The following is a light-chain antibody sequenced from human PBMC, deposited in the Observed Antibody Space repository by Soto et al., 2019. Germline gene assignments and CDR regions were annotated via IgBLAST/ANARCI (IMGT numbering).Light chain of an antibody. J-gene: IGLJ2*01. CDR3: QAWDSNTLVV. V-gene: IGLV3-1*01. Sequence: SYELTQPPSVSVSPGQTASITCSGDKLGDKYAYWYQQQPGQSPVLVIYQDSKRPSGIPERFSGSNSGNTATLTISGTQAMDEADYYCQAWDSNTLVVFGGGTKLTVL. CDR2: QDS. CDR1: KLGDKY.